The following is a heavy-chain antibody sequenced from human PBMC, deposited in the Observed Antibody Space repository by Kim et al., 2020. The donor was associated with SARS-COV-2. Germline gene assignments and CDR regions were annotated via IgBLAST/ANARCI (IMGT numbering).Heavy chain of an antibody. D-gene: IGHD6-6*01. J-gene: IGHJ3*02. CDR1: GFTFSSYS. CDR2: ISSSSSYI. Sequence: GGSLRLSCAASGFTFSSYSMNWVRQAPGKGLEWVSSISSSSSYIYYADSVKGRFTISRDNAKNSLYLQMNSLRAEDTAVYYCARDQRTYSSSWPDAFDIWGQGTMVTVSS. CDR3: ARDQRTYSSSWPDAFDI. V-gene: IGHV3-21*01.